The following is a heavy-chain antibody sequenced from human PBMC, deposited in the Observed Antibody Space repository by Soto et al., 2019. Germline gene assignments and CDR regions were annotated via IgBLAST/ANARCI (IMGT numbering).Heavy chain of an antibody. CDR1: GGSISSYY. CDR2: IYYSGST. CDR3: ARAAVDTAMVTGAFDI. V-gene: IGHV4-59*01. D-gene: IGHD5-18*01. Sequence: QVQLQESGPGLVKPSETLSLTCTVSGGSISSYYWSWIRQPPGKGLEWIGYIYYSGSTNYNPSLKSRVTISVDTSKNQFSLKLSSVTAADTAVYYCARAAVDTAMVTGAFDIWGQGTMVTVSS. J-gene: IGHJ3*02.